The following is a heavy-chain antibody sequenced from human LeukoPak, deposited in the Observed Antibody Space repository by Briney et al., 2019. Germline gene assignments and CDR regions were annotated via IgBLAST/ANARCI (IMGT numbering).Heavy chain of an antibody. CDR3: AREDFWSGYSKNGMDV. D-gene: IGHD3-3*01. V-gene: IGHV1-69*13. Sequence: RASVTVSCTASGGTFSSYAISWVRQAPGQGLEWMGGIIAIFGTANYAQKFQGRVTITADESTSTAYMELSSLRSEDTAVYYCAREDFWSGYSKNGMDVWGQGTTVTVSS. CDR2: IIAIFGTA. CDR1: GGTFSSYA. J-gene: IGHJ6*02.